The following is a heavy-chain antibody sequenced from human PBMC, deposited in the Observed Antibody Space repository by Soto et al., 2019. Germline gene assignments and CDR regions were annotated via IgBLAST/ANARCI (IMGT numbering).Heavy chain of an antibody. D-gene: IGHD1-26*01. Sequence: EVQLVESGGGIVQPGGSLRLSCAASEFTFTNYWIHWVRQAPGKGLVWLSRIHSDGSSASYADSVKGRFTMSRDSAKKVVYLQMTSLTTEDTAVYYCARGVITGSDWGQGTLVAVSS. CDR1: EFTFTNYW. V-gene: IGHV3-74*01. CDR3: ARGVITGSD. J-gene: IGHJ4*02. CDR2: IHSDGSSA.